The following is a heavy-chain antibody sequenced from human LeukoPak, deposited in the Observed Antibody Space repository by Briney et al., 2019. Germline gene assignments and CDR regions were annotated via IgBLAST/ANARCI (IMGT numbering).Heavy chain of an antibody. J-gene: IGHJ4*02. CDR2: ISWNSGSI. V-gene: IGHV3-9*01. CDR1: GFTFDDYA. CDR3: AKDPGIVDY. Sequence: GRSLRLSCAASGFTFDDYAMHWVRQAPGKGLEWVSGISWNSGSIGYADSVKGRFTISRDNAKNSLYLQMNSLRAEDTALYYCAKDPGIVDYWGQGTLVTVSS. D-gene: IGHD3-10*01.